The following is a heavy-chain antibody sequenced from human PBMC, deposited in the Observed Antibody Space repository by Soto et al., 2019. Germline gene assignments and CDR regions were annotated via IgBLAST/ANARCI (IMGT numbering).Heavy chain of an antibody. CDR1: GGSISSSSYY. CDR3: ARLSRDPADY. CDR2: IYYSGST. J-gene: IGHJ4*02. V-gene: IGHV4-39*01. Sequence: QLQLQESGPGLLKPSETLSLTCTVSGGSISSSSYYWSWIRQPPGKGLEWIGSIYYSGSTYYNPSLKSRVTISVDTSKNQFSLKLSSVTAADTAVYYCARLSRDPADYWGQGTLVTVSS. D-gene: IGHD2-21*02.